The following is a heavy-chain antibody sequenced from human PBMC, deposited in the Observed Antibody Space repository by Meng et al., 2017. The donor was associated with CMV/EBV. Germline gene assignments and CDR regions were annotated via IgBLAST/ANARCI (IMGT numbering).Heavy chain of an antibody. V-gene: IGHV3-74*01. D-gene: IGHD3-22*01. CDR1: GFTFSSYW. Sequence: GGSLRLSCAASGFTFSSYWMHWVRQAPGKGLVWVSRINSDGSSTSYADSVKGRFTISRDNAKNTLYLQMNSLRTEDTALYYCAKDMADSSGYYYYYGMDVWGQGTTVTVSS. CDR3: AKDMADSSGYYYYYGMDV. CDR2: INSDGSST. J-gene: IGHJ6*02.